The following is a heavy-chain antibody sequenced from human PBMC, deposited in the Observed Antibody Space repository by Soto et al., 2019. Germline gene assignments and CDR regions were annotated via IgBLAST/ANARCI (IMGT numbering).Heavy chain of an antibody. Sequence: QVQLQESGPGLVKPSQTLSLTCTVSGGSISSGGYYWSWIRQHPGKGLEWIGYIYYSGSTYYNPSLKIRVTISVDTSKNQFSLKLSSVTAADTAVYYCARSHDYGDYRNWFDPWGQGTLVTVSS. J-gene: IGHJ5*02. CDR1: GGSISSGGYY. V-gene: IGHV4-31*03. D-gene: IGHD4-17*01. CDR2: IYYSGST. CDR3: ARSHDYGDYRNWFDP.